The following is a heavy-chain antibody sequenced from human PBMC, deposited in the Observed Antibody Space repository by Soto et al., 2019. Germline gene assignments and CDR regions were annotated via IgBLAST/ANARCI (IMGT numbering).Heavy chain of an antibody. CDR3: ARYAFSIPAAFDF. CDR1: GGSISSTSYY. J-gene: IGHJ4*02. D-gene: IGHD2-2*01. CDR2: IYYSESA. Sequence: QLQLQESGPGLVKPSETLSLTCTLSGGSISSTSYYWGWIRQPPGKGLEWIGNIYYSESAEYNPSLKSRVTISVDTSKNQFSLRLSSVTAADTAVYYCARYAFSIPAAFDFWGQGTLVTVSS. V-gene: IGHV4-39*01.